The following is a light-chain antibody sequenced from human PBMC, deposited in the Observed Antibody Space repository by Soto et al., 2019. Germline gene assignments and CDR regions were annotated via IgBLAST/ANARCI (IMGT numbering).Light chain of an antibody. CDR3: AAWDDSLDVYV. CDR2: SNA. CDR1: SSNIGRGT. V-gene: IGLV1-44*01. J-gene: IGLJ1*01. Sequence: QSVLTQPPSASGTPGQRVTISCSGSSSNIGRGTVNWYRQLPGTAPQLLIYSNAPRPSGVPDRFSGSKSGTSASLAISGLQSEDEDDYYCAAWDDSLDVYVFATGTKVTVL.